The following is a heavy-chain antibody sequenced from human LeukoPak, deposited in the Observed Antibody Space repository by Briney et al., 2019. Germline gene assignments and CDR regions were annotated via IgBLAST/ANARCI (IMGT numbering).Heavy chain of an antibody. CDR2: IYTSGST. Sequence: SETLSLTCTVSGGSISSYYWSWIRQPAGKGLEWIGRIYTSGSTNYNPSLKSRVTMSVVTSKNQFSLKLSSVTAADTAVYYCAREGSNYYYDSSGYLNWFDPWGQGTLVTVSS. V-gene: IGHV4-4*07. J-gene: IGHJ5*02. CDR1: GGSISSYY. CDR3: AREGSNYYYDSSGYLNWFDP. D-gene: IGHD3-22*01.